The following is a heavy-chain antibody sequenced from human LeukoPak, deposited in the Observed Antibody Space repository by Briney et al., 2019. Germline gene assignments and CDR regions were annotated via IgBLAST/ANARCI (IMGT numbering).Heavy chain of an antibody. Sequence: GSLRLSCAASGFTFSDYYMSWIRQAPGKGLEWVSYISSSGSTIYYADSVKGRFTISRDNAKNSLYQQMNSLRAEDTAVYYCARDLSSTDAFDIWGQGTMVTVSS. CDR3: ARDLSSTDAFDI. J-gene: IGHJ3*02. D-gene: IGHD6-13*01. CDR2: ISSSGSTI. CDR1: GFTFSDYY. V-gene: IGHV3-11*01.